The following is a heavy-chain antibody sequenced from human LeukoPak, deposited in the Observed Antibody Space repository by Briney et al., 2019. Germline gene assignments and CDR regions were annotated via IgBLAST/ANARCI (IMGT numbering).Heavy chain of an antibody. CDR1: GGSFSGYY. CDR3: ARDSPGSSGYYFDY. V-gene: IGHV4-34*01. Sequence: PSETLSLTCAVYGGSFSGYYWSWIRQPPGKGLEWIGEINHSGGTNYNPSLKSRVTISVDTSKNQFSLKLSSVTAADTAVYYCARDSPGSSGYYFDYWGQGTLVTVSS. J-gene: IGHJ4*02. CDR2: INHSGGT. D-gene: IGHD3-22*01.